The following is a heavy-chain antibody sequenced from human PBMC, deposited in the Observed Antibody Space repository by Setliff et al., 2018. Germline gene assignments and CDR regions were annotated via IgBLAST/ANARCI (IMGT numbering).Heavy chain of an antibody. CDR2: ISGSTDNT. CDR3: VREYSGGGSCSSSSCYASDL. D-gene: IGHD2-2*01. Sequence: GASVKVSCKASGYTFINYGISWVRQAPGQGLEWMGWISGSTDNTNYAQKYQGRVTMTTDTSTNTVYMELRSLRSDDTAVYFCVREYSGGGSCSSSSCYASDLWGQGTMVTVSS. CDR1: GYTFINYG. V-gene: IGHV1-18*01. J-gene: IGHJ3*01.